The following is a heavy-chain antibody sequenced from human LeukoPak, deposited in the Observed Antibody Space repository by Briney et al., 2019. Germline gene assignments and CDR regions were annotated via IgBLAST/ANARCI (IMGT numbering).Heavy chain of an antibody. CDR1: GGSFSGYY. CDR3: ASTGDDEATILRIFDY. CDR2: INHSGST. J-gene: IGHJ4*02. D-gene: IGHD5-12*01. V-gene: IGHV4-34*01. Sequence: NPSETLSLTCAVYGGSFSGYYWSWIRQPPGKGLEWIGEINHSGSTNYNPSLKSRVTISVDTSKNQFSLKLSSVTAADTAVYYCASTGDDEATILRIFDYWGQGTLVTVSS.